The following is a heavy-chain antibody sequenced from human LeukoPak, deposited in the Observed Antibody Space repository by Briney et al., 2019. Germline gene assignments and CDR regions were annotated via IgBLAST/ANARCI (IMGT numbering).Heavy chain of an antibody. CDR3: TTTPEYGDNYYFDY. V-gene: IGHV3-15*01. CDR1: GFTFSHAW. D-gene: IGHD4-17*01. CDR2: IKSKTDGGTT. J-gene: IGHJ4*02. Sequence: EGSLRLSCAASGFTFSHAWMSWVRQAPGKGLEWVGRIKSKTDGGTTDYAAPVKGRFTISRDDSKNTLYLQMNSLKTEDTAVYYCTTTPEYGDNYYFDYRGQGTLVTVSS.